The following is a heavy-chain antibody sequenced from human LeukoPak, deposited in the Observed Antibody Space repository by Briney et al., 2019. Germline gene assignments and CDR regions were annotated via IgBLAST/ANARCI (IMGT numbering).Heavy chain of an antibody. V-gene: IGHV3-66*01. Sequence: GGSLRLSCAASGFTFSSYSMNWVRQAPGKGLEWVSVIYSGGSTYYADSVKGRFTISRDNSKNTLYLQMNSLRAEDTAVYYCARDRVLWLYGDYGMDVWGQGTTVTVSS. J-gene: IGHJ6*02. CDR3: ARDRVLWLYGDYGMDV. D-gene: IGHD3-10*01. CDR2: IYSGGST. CDR1: GFTFSSYS.